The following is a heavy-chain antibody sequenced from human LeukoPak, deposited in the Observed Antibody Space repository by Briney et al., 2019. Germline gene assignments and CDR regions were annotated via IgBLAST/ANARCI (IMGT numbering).Heavy chain of an antibody. Sequence: GGSLRLSCAASGFTVSSNYMSWVRQAPGKGLEWVANIKQDGSEKYYVDSVKGRFTISRDNAKNSLYLQMNSLRAEDTAVYYCARDMYYDFWGGYFTFDYWGQGTLVTVSS. V-gene: IGHV3-7*01. CDR3: ARDMYYDFWGGYFTFDY. J-gene: IGHJ4*02. CDR1: GFTVSSNY. D-gene: IGHD3-3*01. CDR2: IKQDGSEK.